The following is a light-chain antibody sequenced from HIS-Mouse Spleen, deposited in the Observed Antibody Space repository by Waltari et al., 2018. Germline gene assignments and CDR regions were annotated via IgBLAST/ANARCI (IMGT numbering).Light chain of an antibody. CDR3: CSYAGSSTWV. CDR2: EGS. J-gene: IGLJ3*02. Sequence: QSALTQPASVSGSPGQSIPISCPGTRSDFGSYNLVSWSQQHPGKAPKLMIYEGSKRPSGVSNRFSGSKSGNTASLTISGLQAEDEADYYCCSYAGSSTWVFGGGTKLTVL. CDR1: RSDFGSYNL. V-gene: IGLV2-23*01.